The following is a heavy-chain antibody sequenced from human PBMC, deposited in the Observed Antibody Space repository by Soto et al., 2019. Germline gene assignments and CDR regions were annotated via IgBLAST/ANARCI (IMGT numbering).Heavy chain of an antibody. CDR2: IYYSGST. CDR3: ARGLVPAAINRGPPWWFDP. CDR1: GGSISSYY. V-gene: IGHV4-59*01. J-gene: IGHJ5*02. D-gene: IGHD2-2*02. Sequence: PSETLSPTCTVSGGSISSYYWSWIRQPPGKGLEWIGYIYYSGSTNYNPSLKSRVTISVDTSKNQFSLKLSSVTAADTAVYYCARGLVPAAINRGPPWWFDPWGQGTLVTVSS.